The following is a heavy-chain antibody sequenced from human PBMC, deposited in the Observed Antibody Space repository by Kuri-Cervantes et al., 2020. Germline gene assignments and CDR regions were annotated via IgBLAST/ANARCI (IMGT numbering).Heavy chain of an antibody. CDR3: ARDLGDYGNHWYFDL. D-gene: IGHD4-11*01. Sequence: GESLKISCAASGFTFSDYYMSWIRQAPGKGLEWVSYISSSGSNIYYADSVKGRFTISRDNSKNTLYLQMNSLRAEDTAVYYCARDLGDYGNHWYFDLWGRGTLVTVSS. V-gene: IGHV3-11*04. CDR2: ISSSGSNI. J-gene: IGHJ2*01. CDR1: GFTFSDYY.